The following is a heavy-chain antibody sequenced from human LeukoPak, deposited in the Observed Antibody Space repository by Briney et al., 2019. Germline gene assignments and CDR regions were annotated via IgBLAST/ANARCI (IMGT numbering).Heavy chain of an antibody. CDR1: GYRFTSYW. CDR3: ARQGTTSWYGD. CDR2: IYPGDSDT. Sequence: GESLKISCKGSGYRFTSYWIGWVRQMPGKGLEWMGIIYPGDSDTRYSPAFQGHVTISDDRSINTAYLQWSSLEASDTAMYYCARQGTTSWYGDWGQGTLVTVSS. J-gene: IGHJ4*02. D-gene: IGHD6-13*01. V-gene: IGHV5-51*01.